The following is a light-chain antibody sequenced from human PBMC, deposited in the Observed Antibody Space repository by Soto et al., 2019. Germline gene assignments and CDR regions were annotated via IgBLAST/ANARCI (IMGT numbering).Light chain of an antibody. J-gene: IGKJ3*01. CDR2: GVS. Sequence: ENVLTQSPGTLSLSPGERATLSCRASQSVTINYLAWYQQKPGQAPRLLIYGVSTRATGIPNRFSGSGSGTDFTLTISRLEPEDFAVYYCQQYGSSPVTFGPGTKVDIK. V-gene: IGKV3-20*01. CDR1: QSVTINY. CDR3: QQYGSSPVT.